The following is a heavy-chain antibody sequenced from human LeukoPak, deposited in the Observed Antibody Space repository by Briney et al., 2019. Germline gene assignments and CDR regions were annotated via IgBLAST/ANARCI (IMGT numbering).Heavy chain of an antibody. CDR3: ARHVTPLAYCGGDCYSFDY. J-gene: IGHJ4*02. D-gene: IGHD2-21*02. CDR1: GGSISSSSYY. V-gene: IGHV4-39*01. CDR2: IYYSGST. Sequence: SETLSLTCTVSGGSISSSSYYWGWIRQPPGKGLEWIGSIYYSGSTYYNPSLKSRVTISVDTSKNQFSLKLSSVTAADTAVYYCARHVTPLAYCGGDCYSFDYWGQGTLVTVSS.